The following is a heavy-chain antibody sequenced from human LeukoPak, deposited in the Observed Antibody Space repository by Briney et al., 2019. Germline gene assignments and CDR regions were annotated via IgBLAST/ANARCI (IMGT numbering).Heavy chain of an antibody. CDR3: ASHSSGYHYYYYYMDV. D-gene: IGHD3-22*01. J-gene: IGHJ6*03. CDR1: GFTFSDYY. CDR2: ISSSGSTI. V-gene: IGHV3-11*04. Sequence: GGSLRLSCAASGFTFSDYYMSWIRQAPGKGLEWVSYISSSGSTIYYADSVKGRFTISRDNAKSSLYLQMNSLRAEDTAVYYCASHSSGYHYYYYYMDVWGKGTTVTVSS.